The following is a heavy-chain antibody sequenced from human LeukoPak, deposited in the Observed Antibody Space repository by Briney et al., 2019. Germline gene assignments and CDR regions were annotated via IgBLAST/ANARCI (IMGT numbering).Heavy chain of an antibody. CDR2: IKQDGSEK. Sequence: GGSLRLSCAASGFTFSSYWMSWVRQAPGKGLEWVANIKQDGSEKYYVDSVKGRFTISRDNAKNSLYLQMNSLRAEDTAVYYCARDLRLLWFGGKGDYWGQGTLVTVSS. V-gene: IGHV3-7*01. J-gene: IGHJ4*02. CDR1: GFTFSSYW. CDR3: ARDLRLLWFGGKGDY. D-gene: IGHD3-10*01.